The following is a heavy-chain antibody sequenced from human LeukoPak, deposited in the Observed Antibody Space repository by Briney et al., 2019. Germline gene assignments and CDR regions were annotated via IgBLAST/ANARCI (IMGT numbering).Heavy chain of an antibody. J-gene: IGHJ5*02. Sequence: EASVKVSCTASGYTFTSYAMNWVRQAPGQGLEWMGWISTNTGNPTYAQGFTGRFVFSLDTSVSTAYLQISSLKAEDTAVYYCARAGCSSTSCYEAPYNWFDPWGQGTLVTVSS. CDR1: GYTFTSYA. D-gene: IGHD2-2*01. CDR2: ISTNTGNP. CDR3: ARAGCSSTSCYEAPYNWFDP. V-gene: IGHV7-4-1*02.